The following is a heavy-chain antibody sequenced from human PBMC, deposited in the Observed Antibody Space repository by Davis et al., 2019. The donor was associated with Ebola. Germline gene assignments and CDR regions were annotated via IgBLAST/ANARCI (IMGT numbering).Heavy chain of an antibody. CDR3: AKDISSGSHWSWYFDL. Sequence: PGGSLRLSCAASGFTFSSYEMNWVRQAPGKGLEWVSYISSSGSTIYYADSVKGRFTISRDNAKNSLYLQMNSLRAEDTALYYCAKDISSGSHWSWYFDLWGRGTLVTVSS. J-gene: IGHJ2*01. CDR1: GFTFSSYE. V-gene: IGHV3-48*03. CDR2: ISSSGSTI. D-gene: IGHD3-10*01.